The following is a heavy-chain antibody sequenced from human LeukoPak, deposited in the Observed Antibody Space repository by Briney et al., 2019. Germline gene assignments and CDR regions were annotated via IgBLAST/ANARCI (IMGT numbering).Heavy chain of an antibody. D-gene: IGHD3-22*01. Sequence: SVKVSCKASGGTFRSYAISWVRQAPGQGLEWMGGIIPIFGTANYAQKFQGRVTITTDESTSTAYMELSSLRSEDTAVYYCARDGYYDSSGYYWVDYWGQGTLVTVSS. CDR1: GGTFRSYA. CDR2: IIPIFGTA. CDR3: ARDGYYDSSGYYWVDY. J-gene: IGHJ4*02. V-gene: IGHV1-69*05.